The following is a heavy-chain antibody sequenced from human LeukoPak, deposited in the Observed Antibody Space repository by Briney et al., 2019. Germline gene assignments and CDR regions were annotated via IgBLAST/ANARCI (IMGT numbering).Heavy chain of an antibody. CDR3: ARQDMVAFNY. Sequence: SETPSLPCTGSGGSISSYYWSWIRQPPGKGLEWIGYIYYSGSTNYNPSLKSRVTISVDTSKNQFSLKLSSVTAADTAVYYCARQDMVAFNYWGQGTLVTVSS. J-gene: IGHJ4*02. D-gene: IGHD3-10*01. V-gene: IGHV4-59*08. CDR1: GGSISSYY. CDR2: IYYSGST.